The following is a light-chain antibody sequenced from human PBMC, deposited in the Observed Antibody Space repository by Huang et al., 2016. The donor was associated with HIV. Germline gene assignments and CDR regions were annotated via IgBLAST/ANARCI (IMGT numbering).Light chain of an antibody. CDR3: LQYNNWPPYT. Sequence: EIVMTQSPATLSVSPGGRATLSCRASQTISRDLAWYQQKPGQTPRLLIYRASIRATGIPARFSGSGSVTEFTLTISSLQSEDFAVYYCLQYNNWPPYTFGQGTKLEIK. J-gene: IGKJ2*01. V-gene: IGKV3-15*01. CDR2: RAS. CDR1: QTISRD.